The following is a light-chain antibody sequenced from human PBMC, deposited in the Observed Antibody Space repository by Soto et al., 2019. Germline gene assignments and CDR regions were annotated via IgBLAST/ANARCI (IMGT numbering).Light chain of an antibody. V-gene: IGKV3-15*01. Sequence: EIVLTQSPATLSLSPGEGATLSCRASQSVSSYLVWYQQKPGQAPRLLIYDASTRATGIPARFSGSGSGTEFTLTISGLQSEDFGVYYCQQYYSWRTFGQGTNVEIK. CDR3: QQYYSWRT. CDR2: DAS. CDR1: QSVSSY. J-gene: IGKJ1*01.